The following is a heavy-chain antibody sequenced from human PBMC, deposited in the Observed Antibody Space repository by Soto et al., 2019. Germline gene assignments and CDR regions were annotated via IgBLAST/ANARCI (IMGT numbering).Heavy chain of an antibody. CDR2: IDPSDSYT. CDR3: AKNADFWSWGMDV. Sequence: PGESLKISCKGSGYSFTSYWISWVCQMPGKGLEWMGRIDPSDSYTNYSPSFQGHVTISRDNSRNTLNLQMNSLRAEDTAVYYCAKNADFWSWGMDVWGQGTTVTVSS. J-gene: IGHJ6*02. CDR1: GYSFTSYW. D-gene: IGHD3-3*01. V-gene: IGHV5-10-1*01.